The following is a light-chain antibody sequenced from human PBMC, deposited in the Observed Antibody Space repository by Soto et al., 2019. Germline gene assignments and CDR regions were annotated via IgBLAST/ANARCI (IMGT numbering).Light chain of an antibody. CDR3: SSYRSGSTPVV. CDR2: EVT. CDR1: SSDIGGNDY. J-gene: IGLJ2*01. V-gene: IGLV2-14*01. Sequence: QSALTQPASVSGSPGQSITISCTGTSSDIGGNDYVPWYHQHPGNAPTVKIYEVTKRPSGVSTRFSGSKSGNTASLRISGLRAEDEGVYYCSSYRSGSTPVVFGGGTKLTVL.